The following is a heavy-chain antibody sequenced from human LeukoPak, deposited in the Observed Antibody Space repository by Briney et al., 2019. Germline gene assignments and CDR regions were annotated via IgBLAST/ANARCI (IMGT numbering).Heavy chain of an antibody. Sequence: SETLSLTCTVSGGSISSGDYYWSWIRQPPGKGLEWIGYIYYSGSTYYNPSLKSRVTISVDTSKNQFSLKLSSVTAADTAVYYCARDLPSLYYDFWSGYYYGMDVWGQGTTVTVSS. D-gene: IGHD3-3*01. J-gene: IGHJ6*02. CDR2: IYYSGST. V-gene: IGHV4-30-4*01. CDR3: ARDLPSLYYDFWSGYYYGMDV. CDR1: GGSISSGDYY.